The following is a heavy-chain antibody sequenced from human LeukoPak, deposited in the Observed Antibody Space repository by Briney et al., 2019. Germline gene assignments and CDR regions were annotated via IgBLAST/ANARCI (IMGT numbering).Heavy chain of an antibody. V-gene: IGHV1-69*13. CDR1: GGTFSSYA. CDR3: ARVGAPGAIVATANLDY. Sequence: SVKVSCKASGGTFSSYAISWVRQAPGQGLEWMGGIIPIFGTANYAQKFQGRVTITADESTSTAYMELSSLRSEDTAVYYCARVGAPGAIVATANLDYWGQGTLVTVSS. CDR2: IIPIFGTA. J-gene: IGHJ4*02. D-gene: IGHD5-12*01.